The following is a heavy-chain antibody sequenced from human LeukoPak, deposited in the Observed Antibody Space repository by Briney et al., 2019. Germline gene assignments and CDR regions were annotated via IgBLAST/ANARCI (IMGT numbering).Heavy chain of an antibody. CDR2: XXGSGGST. CDR3: ARDFYDSSGYTGAFDI. CDR1: GFTFSSYA. Sequence: PGASLRLSCAASGFTFSSYAMSWVRQAPGKGLXXXXXXXGSGGSTYYAASVKGRFTISRDNSKNTLYLQMNSLRAEDTAVYCCARDFYDSSGYTGAFDIWGQGTMVTVSS. J-gene: IGHJ3*02. D-gene: IGHD3-22*01. V-gene: IGHV3-23*01.